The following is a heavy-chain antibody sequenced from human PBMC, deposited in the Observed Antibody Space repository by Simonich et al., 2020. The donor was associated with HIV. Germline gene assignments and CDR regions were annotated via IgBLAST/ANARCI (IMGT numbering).Heavy chain of an antibody. V-gene: IGHV3-9*01. CDR1: GFTFDVYA. CDR3: AKDKGAYYGSGSPVY. CDR2: ISWNSGSI. J-gene: IGHJ4*02. Sequence: EVQLVESGGGLVQPGRSLRLSCAASGFTFDVYAIHWVRQAPGKVLEWVSGISWNSGSIGYADSVKGRFTISRDNAKNSLYLQMNSLRAEDTALYYCAKDKGAYYGSGSPVYWGQGTLVTVSS. D-gene: IGHD3-10*01.